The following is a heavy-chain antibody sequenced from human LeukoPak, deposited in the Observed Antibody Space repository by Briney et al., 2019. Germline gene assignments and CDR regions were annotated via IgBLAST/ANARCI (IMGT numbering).Heavy chain of an antibody. CDR3: ARDRSTVAGTSFDY. Sequence: GGSLRLSCVASGFTFDDYGMSWVRQAPGKGLECVSGINWNGDSTGYVDSVKGRFTISRDNAKNSLYLQMNSLRAEDTALYYCARDRSTVAGTSFDYWGQGTLVTVSS. J-gene: IGHJ4*02. CDR2: INWNGDST. V-gene: IGHV3-20*04. D-gene: IGHD6-19*01. CDR1: GFTFDDYG.